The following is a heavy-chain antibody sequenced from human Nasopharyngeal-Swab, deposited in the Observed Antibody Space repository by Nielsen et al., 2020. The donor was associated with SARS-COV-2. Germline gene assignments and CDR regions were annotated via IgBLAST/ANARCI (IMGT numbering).Heavy chain of an antibody. CDR3: AKGGGWLYYFDF. V-gene: IGHV3-11*01. CDR1: GFTFSDYY. D-gene: IGHD6-19*01. Sequence: GESLKISCAASGFTFSDYYMSWIRQAPGKGLEWVSYISSSGSTIYYADSVKGRFTISRDNAKNSLYLQMNSLRAEDTAMYYCAKGGGWLYYFDFWGQGTLVTVSS. CDR2: ISSSGSTI. J-gene: IGHJ4*02.